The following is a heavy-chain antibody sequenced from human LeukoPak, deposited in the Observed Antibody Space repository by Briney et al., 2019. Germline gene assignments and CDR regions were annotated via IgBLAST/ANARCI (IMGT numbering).Heavy chain of an antibody. D-gene: IGHD3-22*01. J-gene: IGHJ4*02. V-gene: IGHV4-39*07. CDR2: IYYSGST. CDR1: GGSISSSSYY. Sequence: PSETLSLTCTVSGGSISSSSYYWGWIRQPPGKGLEWIGSIYYSGSTYYNPSLKSRVTISVDTSKNQFSLKLSSVTAADTAVYYCARSVIDYYDSSGYYYVPYYFDYWGQGTLVTVSS. CDR3: ARSVIDYYDSSGYYYVPYYFDY.